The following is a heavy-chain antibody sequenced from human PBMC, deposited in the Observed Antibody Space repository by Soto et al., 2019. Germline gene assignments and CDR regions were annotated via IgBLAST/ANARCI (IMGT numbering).Heavy chain of an antibody. J-gene: IGHJ4*02. D-gene: IGHD6-19*01. Sequence: QMQLVGSGGGVVQPGRSLRLSCAASGFTFSSYGMHWVRQAPGKGLGWGAVISYDGSNKYYADSVKGRFTISRDKSKNTLYQQIDRLRAENTAVYYCAKVPDSSCWYSGRGTEDYWGQGTLVTVSS. CDR1: GFTFSSYG. V-gene: IGHV3-30*18. CDR3: AKVPDSSCWYSGRGTEDY. CDR2: ISYDGSNK.